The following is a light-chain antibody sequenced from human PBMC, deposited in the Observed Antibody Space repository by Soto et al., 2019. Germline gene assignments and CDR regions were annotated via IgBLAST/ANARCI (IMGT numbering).Light chain of an antibody. CDR1: QSVGKY. CDR2: DAS. V-gene: IGKV3-11*01. Sequence: EIVLTQSPDTLSLSPGERATLSCRASQSVGKYLVWYQQKPGQAPRLLIYDASNRATGIPARFSGSGSGTDFTLTISSLEPEDSATYYCQQRNSYPRTFGQGTKVDIK. J-gene: IGKJ2*01. CDR3: QQRNSYPRT.